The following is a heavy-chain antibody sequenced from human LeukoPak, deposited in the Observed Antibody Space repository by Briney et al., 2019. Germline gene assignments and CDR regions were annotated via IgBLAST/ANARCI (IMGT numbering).Heavy chain of an antibody. J-gene: IGHJ4*02. V-gene: IGHV3-30*04. CDR1: GFTFSSYA. CDR2: ISYDGSNK. D-gene: IGHD4-17*01. Sequence: PGGSPRLSCAASGFTFSSYAMHWVRQAPGKGLEWVAVISYDGSNKYYADSVKGRFTISRDNSKNTPYLQMNSLRAEDTAVYYCARDGTTDYGDYVGGFFGYWGQGTLVTVSS. CDR3: ARDGTTDYGDYVGGFFGY.